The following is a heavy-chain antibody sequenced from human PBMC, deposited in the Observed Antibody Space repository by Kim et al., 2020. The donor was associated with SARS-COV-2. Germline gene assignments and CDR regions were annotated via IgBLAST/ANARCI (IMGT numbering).Heavy chain of an antibody. CDR2: IYSGGST. D-gene: IGHD2-15*01. J-gene: IGHJ6*02. CDR3: AREAVVVVAAKSYYYYGMDV. Sequence: GGSLRLSCAASGFTVSSNYMSWVRQAPGKGLEWVSVIYSGGSTYYADSVKGRFTISRDNSKNTLYLQMNSLRAEDTAVYYCAREAVVVVAAKSYYYYGMDVWGQGTTVTVSS. CDR1: GFTVSSNY. V-gene: IGHV3-53*01.